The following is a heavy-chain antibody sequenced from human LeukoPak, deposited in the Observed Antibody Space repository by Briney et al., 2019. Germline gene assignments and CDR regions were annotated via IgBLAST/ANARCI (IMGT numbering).Heavy chain of an antibody. V-gene: IGHV4-59*01. Sequence: SETLSLTCTVSGGSISSYYWSWIRQPPGKGLEWIGYIYYSGSTNYNPSLKSRVTISVDTSKNQFSLKLSSVTAADTAVYYCARAAPLRYSPDAFDIWGQGTMVTVSS. CDR3: ARAAPLRYSPDAFDI. CDR2: IYYSGST. CDR1: GGSISSYY. D-gene: IGHD3-9*01. J-gene: IGHJ3*02.